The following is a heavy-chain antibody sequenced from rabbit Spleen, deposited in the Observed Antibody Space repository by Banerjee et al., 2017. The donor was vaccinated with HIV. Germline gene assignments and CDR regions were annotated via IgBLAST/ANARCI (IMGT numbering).Heavy chain of an antibody. CDR1: GFSFGSNDY. J-gene: IGHJ6*01. D-gene: IGHD8-1*01. CDR3: ARDTASSFSSYGMDL. Sequence: QSLEESGGGLVKPGGSLTLTCTASGFSFGSNDYMCCVRQAPGRGLEWIACIYSGNSGYTYYATWATGRFTCSKTSSTTVTLQVTSLTAADTATYFCARDTASSFSSYGMDLWGPGTLVTVS. CDR2: IYSGNSGYT. V-gene: IGHV1S40*01.